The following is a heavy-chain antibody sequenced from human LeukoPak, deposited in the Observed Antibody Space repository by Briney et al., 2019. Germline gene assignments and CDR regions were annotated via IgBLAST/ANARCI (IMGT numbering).Heavy chain of an antibody. V-gene: IGHV4-30-2*01. CDR3: ARDGSFTYYYDSSGLDAFDI. J-gene: IGHJ3*02. Sequence: PSETLSLTCAVSGGSISSGGYSWSWIRQPPGKGLEWIGYIYHSGSTYYNPSLKSRVTISVDRSKNQFSLKLSSVTAADTAVYYCARDGSFTYYYDSSGLDAFDIWGQGTMVTVSS. CDR1: GGSISSGGYS. CDR2: IYHSGST. D-gene: IGHD3-22*01.